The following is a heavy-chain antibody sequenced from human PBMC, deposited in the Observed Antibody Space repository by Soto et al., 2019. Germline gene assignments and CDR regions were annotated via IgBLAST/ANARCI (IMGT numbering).Heavy chain of an antibody. Sequence: KPGGSLRLSCAASGFTFSDYYMSWIRQAPGKGLEWVSYISSSGSTIYYADSVKGRFTISRDNAKNSLYLQMNSLRAVDTAVYYCARDINCSGGSCYPNYYHYGMAVWGQGTTVTVSS. V-gene: IGHV3-11*01. J-gene: IGHJ6*02. D-gene: IGHD2-15*01. CDR3: ARDINCSGGSCYPNYYHYGMAV. CDR2: ISSSGSTI. CDR1: GFTFSDYY.